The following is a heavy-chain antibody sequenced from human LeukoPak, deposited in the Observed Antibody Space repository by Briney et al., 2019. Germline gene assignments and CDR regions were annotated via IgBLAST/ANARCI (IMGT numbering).Heavy chain of an antibody. CDR3: ATDVPAVTIFGY. V-gene: IGHV3-74*01. CDR1: GFTFSTYW. CDR2: INSDGSST. J-gene: IGHJ4*02. Sequence: GGSLRLSCAASGFTFSTYWMHWVRHAPGTGLVWVSLINSDGSSTNYADSVKGRFTISRDNAKNTLYLQMNSLRAEDTAVYYCATDVPAVTIFGYWGQGTLVTVSS. D-gene: IGHD2-2*01.